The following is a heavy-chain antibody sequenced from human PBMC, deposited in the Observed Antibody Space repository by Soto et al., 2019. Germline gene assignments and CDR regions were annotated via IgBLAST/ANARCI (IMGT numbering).Heavy chain of an antibody. CDR1: GGSISSYY. J-gene: IGHJ4*02. V-gene: IGHV4-59*01. CDR2: IYYSGST. Sequence: PSETLSLTCTVSGGSISSYYWSWIRQPPGKGLEWIGYIYYSGSTNYNPSLKSRVTISVDTSKNQFSLKLSSVTAADTAVYYCARVGGFRCGGDCSPTSGYFDYWGQGTLVTVSS. CDR3: ARVGGFRCGGDCSPTSGYFDY. D-gene: IGHD2-21*02.